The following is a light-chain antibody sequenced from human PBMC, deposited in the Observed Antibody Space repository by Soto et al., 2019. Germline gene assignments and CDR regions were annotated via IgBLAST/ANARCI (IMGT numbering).Light chain of an antibody. CDR1: QSVSTSN. CDR2: DAS. CDR3: HQRQYWPPIT. J-gene: IGKJ5*01. V-gene: IGKV3-11*01. Sequence: IVLTQSPGTLSSSPGEIATLSCRASQSVSTSNLAWYQQKPGQAPRLLISDASNRATGIPARFSGSGSGTDFTLTISSLEPEDFAVYYCHQRQYWPPITFGQGTRLEIK.